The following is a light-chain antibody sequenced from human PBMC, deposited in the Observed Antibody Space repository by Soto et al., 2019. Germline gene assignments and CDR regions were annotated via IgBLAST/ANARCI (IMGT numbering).Light chain of an antibody. CDR3: QSYDNNNQV. J-gene: IGLJ3*02. CDR2: EDN. CDR1: SGSIASNC. V-gene: IGLV6-57*02. Sequence: NFMLTQPHSVSESPGKTVTFSCTGSSGSIASNCVQWYQQRPGSAPTTVIYEDNQRPSGVPDRFSGSIDNSSNSASLTISGLKTEDEADYYCQSYDNNNQVFGGGTKLTVL.